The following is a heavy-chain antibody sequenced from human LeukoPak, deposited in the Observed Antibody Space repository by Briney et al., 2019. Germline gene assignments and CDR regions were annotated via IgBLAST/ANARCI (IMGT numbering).Heavy chain of an antibody. CDR1: GVFVSSGYY. V-gene: IGHV4-38-2*01. Sequence: KPSETLSLTCGVSGVFVSSGYYWGWIRQPPGKGLEWIGSVYHRGTTYYNPSLKSRVSMSVDTSKNQFSLKLTSVTAADTAVYYCAIQRGYYYDSSGYLLPGNWFDPWGQGTLVTVSS. CDR2: VYHRGTT. CDR3: AIQRGYYYDSSGYLLPGNWFDP. D-gene: IGHD3-22*01. J-gene: IGHJ5*02.